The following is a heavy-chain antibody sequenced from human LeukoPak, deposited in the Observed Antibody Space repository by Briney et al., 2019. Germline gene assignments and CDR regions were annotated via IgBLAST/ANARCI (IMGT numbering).Heavy chain of an antibody. V-gene: IGHV4-59*01. CDR3: ARDRGTYFDY. CDR2: IYYSGST. Sequence: SETLSLTCTVSGGSISSYYWSWIRQPPGKGLEWIGYIYYSGSTNYNPSLKSRVTISVDTSKNQYSLKLSSVTAADTAVYYCARDRGTYFDYWGQGTLVTVSS. J-gene: IGHJ4*02. D-gene: IGHD1-26*01. CDR1: GGSISSYY.